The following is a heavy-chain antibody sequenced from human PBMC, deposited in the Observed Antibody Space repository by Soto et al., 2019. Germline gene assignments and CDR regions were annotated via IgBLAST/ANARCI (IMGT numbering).Heavy chain of an antibody. D-gene: IGHD4-4*01. V-gene: IGHV4-61*01. CDR2: IYYSGST. CDR3: ATTVWGAYYYYGTDV. Sequence: SETLSLTCTVSGGSVSSGSYYWSWIRQPPGKGLEWIGYIYYSGSTNYNPSLKSRVTISVDTSKNQFSLKLSSVTAADTAVYYCATTVWGAYYYYGTDVWGQGTTVTVSS. J-gene: IGHJ6*02. CDR1: GGSVSSGSYY.